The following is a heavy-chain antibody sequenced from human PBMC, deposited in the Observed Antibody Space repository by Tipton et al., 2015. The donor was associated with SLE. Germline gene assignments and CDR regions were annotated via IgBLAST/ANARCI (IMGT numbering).Heavy chain of an antibody. Sequence: QSGAEVKKPGASVKVSCKASGYTFAGYYLHWVRQAPGQGLEWMGRINPNSGGTNYGQKFQGRVTMTRDTSTSTVYMELSSLRSEDTAVYYCAREGVVYAIGGGWFDPWGQGTLVTVSS. CDR1: GYTFAGYY. V-gene: IGHV1-2*06. J-gene: IGHJ5*02. D-gene: IGHD2-8*02. CDR2: INPNSGGT. CDR3: AREGVVYAIGGGWFDP.